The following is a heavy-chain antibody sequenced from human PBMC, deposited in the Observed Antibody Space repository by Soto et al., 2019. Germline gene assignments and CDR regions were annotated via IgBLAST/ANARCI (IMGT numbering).Heavy chain of an antibody. CDR3: AKDGSTFSYYYALDV. CDR1: EFTFSSFA. D-gene: IGHD6-13*01. Sequence: QVQLVDSGGGVVQPGRSLRLSCVASEFTFSSFAMHWVRQAPGKGLEWVTVISYDGGIKHYADSVRGRFTVSRDNSKNTVFLQMNSLRDEDTAVYYCAKDGSTFSYYYALDVWGQGTTVTVSS. V-gene: IGHV3-30-3*01. J-gene: IGHJ6*02. CDR2: ISYDGGIK.